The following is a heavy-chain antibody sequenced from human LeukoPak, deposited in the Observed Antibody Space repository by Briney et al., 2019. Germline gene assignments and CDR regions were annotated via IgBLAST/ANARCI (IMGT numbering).Heavy chain of an antibody. CDR1: GGSVSSTTYS. J-gene: IGHJ5*02. CDR3: ARGSGPFDP. Sequence: SETLSLTFTVSGGSVSSTTYSWGWIRQPPGKGLEWIGNIYYSGNTFYNPSLKSRVTISVDTSKNHFSLNLSSVTAADTALYYCARGSGPFDPWGQGTLVTVSS. V-gene: IGHV4-39*07. CDR2: IYYSGNT.